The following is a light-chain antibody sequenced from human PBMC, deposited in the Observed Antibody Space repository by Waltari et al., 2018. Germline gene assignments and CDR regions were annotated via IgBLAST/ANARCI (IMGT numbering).Light chain of an antibody. CDR3: GSWDTSLSTGL. J-gene: IGLJ2*01. Sequence: QSVLTPPPSVSAAPGQKVTISCSGRHSNVGHNYGSWYQHLPGTAPKLVIYENNKRPSGIPDRFSGSRSGTSATLVITGLQTGDEADYYCGSWDTSLSTGLFGGGTKLTVL. CDR1: HSNVGHNY. V-gene: IGLV1-51*01. CDR2: ENN.